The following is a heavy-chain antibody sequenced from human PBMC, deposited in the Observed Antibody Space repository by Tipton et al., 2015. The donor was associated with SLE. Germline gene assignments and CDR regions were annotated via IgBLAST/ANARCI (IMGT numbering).Heavy chain of an antibody. Sequence: TLSLTCTVSGGSISSYYWSWIRQPPGKGLEWIGYIYYSGSTNYNPSLKSRVTISVDTSKNQFSLKLSSVTAADTAVYYCAWSGEGFDYWGQGTLVTVPS. V-gene: IGHV4-59*01. D-gene: IGHD3-10*01. CDR2: IYYSGST. J-gene: IGHJ4*02. CDR3: AWSGEGFDY. CDR1: GGSISSYY.